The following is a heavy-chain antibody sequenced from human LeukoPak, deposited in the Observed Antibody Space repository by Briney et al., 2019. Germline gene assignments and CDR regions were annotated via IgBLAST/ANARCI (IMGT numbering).Heavy chain of an antibody. CDR3: ARHSDSSVYVETPIDY. CDR2: INWNGGST. J-gene: IGHJ4*02. D-gene: IGHD3-22*01. V-gene: IGHV3-20*04. Sequence: GGPLRLSCAASGFTFDDYGMSWVRQAPGKGLEWVSGINWNGGSTGYADSVKGRFTISRDNSKNTLYLQVNSLRVEDTAVYYCARHSDSSVYVETPIDYWGQGTLVTVSS. CDR1: GFTFDDYG.